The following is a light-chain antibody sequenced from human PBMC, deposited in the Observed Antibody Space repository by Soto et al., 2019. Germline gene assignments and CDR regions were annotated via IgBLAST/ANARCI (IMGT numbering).Light chain of an antibody. Sequence: DIQMTQSPSSVSASVGDRVTITCLASQHISKWLAWYQQKPGNAPNLLIFAASNLQSGVPSRFSGSGSGTEFSLTISSLQPEDFATYYCQQADSFPYTFGQGTKLEIK. CDR1: QHISKW. V-gene: IGKV1-12*01. CDR3: QQADSFPYT. CDR2: AAS. J-gene: IGKJ2*01.